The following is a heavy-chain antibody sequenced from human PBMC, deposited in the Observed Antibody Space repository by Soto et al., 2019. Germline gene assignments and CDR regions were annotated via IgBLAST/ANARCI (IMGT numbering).Heavy chain of an antibody. D-gene: IGHD2-21*02. V-gene: IGHV4-30-2*01. J-gene: IGHJ3*02. CDR2: IHYAGNT. CDR1: GGSISSGGLS. Sequence: PSETLSLTCAASGGSISSGGLSWSWIRQPPGKGLEWIGYIHYAGNTYYNPSLKGRVTIAVDRSKNQFSLELYSVAAADTAVYYCARSYGGGDCYSDFDAFDIWGQGTPVIVSS. CDR3: ARSYGGGDCYSDFDAFDI.